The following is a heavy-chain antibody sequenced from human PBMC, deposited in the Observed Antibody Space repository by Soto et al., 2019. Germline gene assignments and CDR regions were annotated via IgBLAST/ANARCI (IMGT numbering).Heavy chain of an antibody. J-gene: IGHJ6*02. D-gene: IGHD3-3*01. CDR2: ISYDGSNK. CDR1: GFTFSSYA. V-gene: IGHV3-30-3*01. CDR3: ARDHRITTFGVVIPYGLDYYYGMDV. Sequence: LRLSCAASGFTFSSYAMHWVRQAPGKGLEWVAVISYDGSNKYYADSVKGRFTISRDNSKNTLYLQMNSLRAEDTAVYYCARDHRITTFGVVIPYGLDYYYGMDVWGQGTTVTVSS.